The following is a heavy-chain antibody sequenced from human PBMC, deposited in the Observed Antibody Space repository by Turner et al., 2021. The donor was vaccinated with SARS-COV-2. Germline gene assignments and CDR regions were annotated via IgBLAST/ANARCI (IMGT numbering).Heavy chain of an antibody. Sequence: EVQLVEAGGGLVKPGGSLRRSCAASGFTFSSYSRNWVRQAPGKGLEWVSSISSSSSYIYYADSVKGRFTISRDNAKNSLYLQMNSLRAEDTAVYYCARARWHYYDSSGYYPDAFDIWGQGTMVTVSS. J-gene: IGHJ3*02. V-gene: IGHV3-21*01. CDR1: GFTFSSYS. D-gene: IGHD3-22*01. CDR2: ISSSSSYI. CDR3: ARARWHYYDSSGYYPDAFDI.